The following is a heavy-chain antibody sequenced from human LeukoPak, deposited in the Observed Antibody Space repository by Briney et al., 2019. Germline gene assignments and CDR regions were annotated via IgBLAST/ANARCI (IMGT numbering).Heavy chain of an antibody. V-gene: IGHV4-34*01. CDR3: ARENARERYSSGWSRAYFDY. J-gene: IGHJ4*02. D-gene: IGHD6-19*01. Sequence: SETLSLTCAVYGGPFSGYYWSWIRQPPGKGLEWIGEINHSGSTNYNPSLKSRVTISVDTSKNQFSLKLSSVTAADTAVYYCARENARERYSSGWSRAYFDYWGQGTLVTVSS. CDR1: GGPFSGYY. CDR2: INHSGST.